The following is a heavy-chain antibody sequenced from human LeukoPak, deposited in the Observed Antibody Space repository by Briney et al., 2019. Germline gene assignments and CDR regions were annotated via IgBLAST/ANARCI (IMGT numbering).Heavy chain of an antibody. Sequence: PGGSLRLSCAASGFTFSSYAMSWVRQAPGKGLEWVSAISGSGATTFYADSVKGRFTISRDNSKNTLYLQVNSLRAEDTALYYCAKDGHCSGGSCSGGNFDYWGQGALVTVSS. CDR3: AKDGHCSGGSCSGGNFDY. V-gene: IGHV3-23*01. J-gene: IGHJ4*02. CDR1: GFTFSSYA. CDR2: ISGSGATT. D-gene: IGHD2-15*01.